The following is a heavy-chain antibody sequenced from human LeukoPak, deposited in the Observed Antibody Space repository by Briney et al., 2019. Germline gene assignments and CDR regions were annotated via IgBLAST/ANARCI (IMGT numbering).Heavy chain of an antibody. J-gene: IGHJ6*02. V-gene: IGHV4-30-2*01. CDR3: ARDQAERFGELLIGGINYYYYGIDV. D-gene: IGHD3-10*01. CDR1: GGSISSGGYY. CDR2: IYHSGST. Sequence: SQTLSFTCTVSGGSISSGGYYWSWIRQPPGKGLEWIGYIYHSGSTYYNPSLKSRVTISVDTSKNQFSLKLSSVTAADTAVYYCARDQAERFGELLIGGINYYYYGIDVWGQGTTVTVSS.